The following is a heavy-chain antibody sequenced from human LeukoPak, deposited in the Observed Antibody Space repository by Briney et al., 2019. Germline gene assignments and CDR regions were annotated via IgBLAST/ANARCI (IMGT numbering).Heavy chain of an antibody. Sequence: GASVKVSCKVSGYTLTELSMHWVRQAPGQGFEWMGIINPSGGSTSYAQKFQGRVTMTRDMSTSTVYMELSSLRSDDTAVYYCARDPRRNYGSGSYLDYWGQGTLVTVSS. D-gene: IGHD3-10*01. CDR2: INPSGGST. CDR1: GYTLTELS. J-gene: IGHJ4*02. CDR3: ARDPRRNYGSGSYLDY. V-gene: IGHV1-46*01.